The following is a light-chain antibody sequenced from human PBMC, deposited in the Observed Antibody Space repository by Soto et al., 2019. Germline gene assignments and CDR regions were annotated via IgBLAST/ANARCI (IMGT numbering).Light chain of an antibody. CDR3: QQRSNWPRT. V-gene: IGKV3-11*01. CDR2: DAS. J-gene: IGKJ1*01. CDR1: QSVSSY. Sequence: EIVLTQSPATLSLSPGERATLSCRASQSVSSYLAWYQRKPGQAPRLLIYDASNRATGIPARFSGSGSGTDFTLTISSLEPEDFAVYYCQQRSNWPRTFGQGTKVEI.